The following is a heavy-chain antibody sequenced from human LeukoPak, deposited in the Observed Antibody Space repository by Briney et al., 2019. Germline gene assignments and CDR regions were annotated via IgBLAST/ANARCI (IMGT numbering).Heavy chain of an antibody. CDR2: ISSSSSYI. CDR3: ARDVLWFGELLLSGAFDI. Sequence: GSLLLSCAASGFTFSSYSMNWVRQAPGKGLEWVSSISSSSSYIYYADSVKGRFTISRDNAKNSLYLQMNSLRAEDTAVYYCARDVLWFGELLLSGAFDIWGKGTMVTVSS. V-gene: IGHV3-21*01. D-gene: IGHD3-10*01. CDR1: GFTFSSYS. J-gene: IGHJ3*02.